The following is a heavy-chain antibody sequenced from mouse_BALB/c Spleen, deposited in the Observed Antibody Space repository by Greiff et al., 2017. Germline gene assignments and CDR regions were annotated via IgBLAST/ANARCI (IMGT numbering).Heavy chain of an antibody. D-gene: IGHD4-1*01. CDR3: ARRTGTFYYAMDY. CDR2: ILPGSGST. J-gene: IGHJ4*01. V-gene: IGHV1-9*01. CDR1: GYTFSSYW. Sequence: QVQLQQSGAELMKPGASVKISCKATGYTFSSYWIEWVKQRPGLGLEWIGEILPGSGSTNYNEKFKGKATFTADTSSNTAYMQLSSLTSEDSAVYYCARRTGTFYYAMDYWGQGTSVTVSS.